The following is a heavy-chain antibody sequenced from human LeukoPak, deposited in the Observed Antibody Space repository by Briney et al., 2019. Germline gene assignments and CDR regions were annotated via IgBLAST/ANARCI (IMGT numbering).Heavy chain of an antibody. V-gene: IGHV3-30*04. CDR2: ISYDGSNK. D-gene: IGHD3-10*01. CDR3: ARDVANYYGSGSYDY. J-gene: IGHJ4*02. CDR1: GFTFSSYA. Sequence: GGSLRLSCAASGFTFSSYAMHWVRQAPGKGLEWVAVISYDGSNKYYADSVKGRFTISRDNSKNTLYLQMNSLRAEDTAVYYCARDVANYYGSGSYDYWGQGTLVTVSS.